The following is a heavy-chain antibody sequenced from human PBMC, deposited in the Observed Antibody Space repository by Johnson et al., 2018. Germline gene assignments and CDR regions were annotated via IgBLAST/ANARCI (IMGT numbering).Heavy chain of an antibody. CDR3: GRVEALWYYYMDV. V-gene: IGHV4-30-4*01. CDR2: IYYTGST. J-gene: IGHJ6*03. D-gene: IGHD3-16*01. Sequence: QVQLQESGPGLVKPSQTLSLTCTVSGGSIRSEDYYWSWIRQPPGKAREWIGYIYYTGSTYYNPSLKSRFTISVDRSKNQFSLKLNSVTAADTAVYYCGRVEALWYYYMDVWGKGTTVTVSS. CDR1: GGSIRSEDYY.